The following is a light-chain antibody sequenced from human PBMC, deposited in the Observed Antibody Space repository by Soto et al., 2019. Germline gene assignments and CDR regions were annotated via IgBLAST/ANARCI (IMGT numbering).Light chain of an antibody. CDR2: AAS. Sequence: DIQMTQSPSSLSASVGDRVTITCRASQGIRTDLGWYQQKPGKAPRRLLYAASSLQSGVPSRFSGSGSGTEFTLTISSLQPEDFATYFCLQHNSYPYTFGQGTKLEIK. CDR3: LQHNSYPYT. V-gene: IGKV1-17*01. J-gene: IGKJ2*01. CDR1: QGIRTD.